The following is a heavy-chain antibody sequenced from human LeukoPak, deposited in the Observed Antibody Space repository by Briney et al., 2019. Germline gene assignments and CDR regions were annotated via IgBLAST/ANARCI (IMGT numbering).Heavy chain of an antibody. Sequence: PGGSLRLSCAASGFTFSSYAMSWVRQAPGKGLEWVSAISGSGGSTYYADSVKGRFTISRDNSKNTLYLQMNSLRAEDTAVYYCAKDLGYCTNGVCFGLDYWGQGTLVTVSS. CDR1: GFTFSSYA. D-gene: IGHD2-8*01. J-gene: IGHJ4*02. V-gene: IGHV3-23*01. CDR2: ISGSGGST. CDR3: AKDLGYCTNGVCFGLDY.